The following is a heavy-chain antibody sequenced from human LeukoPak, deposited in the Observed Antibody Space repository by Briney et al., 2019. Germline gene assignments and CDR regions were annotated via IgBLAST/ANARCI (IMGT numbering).Heavy chain of an antibody. CDR1: GGSISSYY. J-gene: IGHJ4*02. D-gene: IGHD4-11*01. Sequence: SETLSLTCTVSGGSISSYYWSGIRQPPGKGLEWIGYTHYSGSTNYNPSLKSRVTISGDTSENRFSLRLSSVTAADTAVYYCARQLYSNYNYFDYWGQGALVTVSS. V-gene: IGHV4-59*08. CDR2: THYSGST. CDR3: ARQLYSNYNYFDY.